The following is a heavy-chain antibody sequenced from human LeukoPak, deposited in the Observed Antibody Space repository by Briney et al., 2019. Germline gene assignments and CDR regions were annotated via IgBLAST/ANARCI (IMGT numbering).Heavy chain of an antibody. J-gene: IGHJ4*02. CDR3: ARMRQWLVRGYFDY. CDR2: INHSGST. D-gene: IGHD6-19*01. Sequence: SETLSLTCAVYGGSFSGYYWSWIRQPPGKGLEWMGEINHSGSTKYNPSLKSRVTISVDTSKNQLSLKLSSVTAADTAVYYWARMRQWLVRGYFDYWGQGTLVTVSS. CDR1: GGSFSGYY. V-gene: IGHV4-34*01.